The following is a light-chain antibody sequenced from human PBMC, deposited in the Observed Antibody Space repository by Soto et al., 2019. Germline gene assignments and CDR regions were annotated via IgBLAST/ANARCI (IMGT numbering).Light chain of an antibody. CDR3: SSYAGSNYV. CDR2: EVT. Sequence: QSALTQPPSASGSPGQSVTISCTGASSDVGGYNHVSWFQQHPDKAPKLMISEVTKRPSGVPDRFSGSKSGNTTSLTVSGLQTDDEADYYCSSYAGSNYVFGTGTKLTVL. CDR1: SSDVGGYNH. V-gene: IGLV2-8*01. J-gene: IGLJ1*01.